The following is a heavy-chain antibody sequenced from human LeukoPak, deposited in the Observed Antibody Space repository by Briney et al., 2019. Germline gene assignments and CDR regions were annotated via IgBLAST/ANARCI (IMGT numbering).Heavy chain of an antibody. V-gene: IGHV3-23*01. CDR3: AKRRGTHRGFVY. CDR1: GFTLSTNA. J-gene: IGHJ4*02. D-gene: IGHD1-26*01. CDR2: VGPSGTT. Sequence: GGSLRLSCAVSGFTLSTNAMSWVRQAPGKGLAWVSAVGPSGTTFYADSVKGRFTISRDNSKNTLYLQMNSLRVEDTAVYYCAKRRGTHRGFVYWGQGTLVTVSS.